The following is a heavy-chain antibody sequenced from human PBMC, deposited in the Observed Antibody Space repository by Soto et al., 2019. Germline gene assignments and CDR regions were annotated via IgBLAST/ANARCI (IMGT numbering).Heavy chain of an antibody. V-gene: IGHV3-23*01. Sequence: GGSLRLSCAASGFTFSSHALSWVRQAPGKGLEWVSTISGSGAGTYYADSVKGRFTISRDNSKNKVILQMSSLRAEDTAVYYCAKEGYHDLWSGFYANEQFDPWGQGTLVTVS. D-gene: IGHD3-3*01. J-gene: IGHJ5*02. CDR3: AKEGYHDLWSGFYANEQFDP. CDR2: ISGSGAGT. CDR1: GFTFSSHA.